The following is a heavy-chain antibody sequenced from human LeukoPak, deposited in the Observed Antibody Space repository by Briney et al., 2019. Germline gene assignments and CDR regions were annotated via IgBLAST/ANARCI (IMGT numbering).Heavy chain of an antibody. V-gene: IGHV3-15*01. CDR3: TTGTWIHFWLADY. J-gene: IGHJ4*02. D-gene: IGHD5-18*01. CDR1: GFTFSNAC. CDR2: IKGKAEGGTT. Sequence: GGSLRLSCAASGFTFSNACMSWVRQAPGKGLEWVGHIKGKAEGGTTDYAAPVQGRFTISRDDSKNTLYLQMNSLKTEDTAVYYCTTGTWIHFWLADYWGQGTLVTVSS.